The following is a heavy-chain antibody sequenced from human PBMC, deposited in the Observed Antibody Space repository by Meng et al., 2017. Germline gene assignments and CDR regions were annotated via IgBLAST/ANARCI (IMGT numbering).Heavy chain of an antibody. CDR1: GGSISSYY. D-gene: IGHD5-18*01. J-gene: IGHJ5*02. V-gene: IGHV4-59*12. CDR2: IYYSGST. Sequence: SETLSLTCTVSGGSISSYYWSWIRQPPGKGLEWIGSIYYSGSTYYNPSLKSRVTISVDTSKNQFSLKLSSVTAADTAVYYCARALGTAMVTSWFDPWGQGTLVTVSS. CDR3: ARALGTAMVTSWFDP.